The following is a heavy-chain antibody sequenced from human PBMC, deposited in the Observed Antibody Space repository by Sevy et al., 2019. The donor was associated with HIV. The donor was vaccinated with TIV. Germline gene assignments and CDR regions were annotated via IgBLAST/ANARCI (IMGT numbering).Heavy chain of an antibody. Sequence: ASVKVSCKASGYTFTTYPIGWVRQAPGQGLEWMGWISTYSGETRDAQKFQGRATMTTYTSTSTAYLDLRSLRSDDTALYYCARDSDGSGHYYADFFDYWGQGTLVTVSS. CDR1: GYTFTTYP. D-gene: IGHD3-22*01. CDR3: ARDSDGSGHYYADFFDY. V-gene: IGHV1-18*01. CDR2: ISTYSGET. J-gene: IGHJ4*02.